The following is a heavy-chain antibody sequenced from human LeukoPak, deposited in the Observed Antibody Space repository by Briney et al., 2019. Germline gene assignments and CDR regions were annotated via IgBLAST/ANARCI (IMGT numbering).Heavy chain of an antibody. J-gene: IGHJ3*02. CDR1: GFSLSDHY. CDR3: ASTLAAAAILDAFDI. D-gene: IGHD6-13*01. Sequence: PGGSLRLSCAASGFSLSDHYMDWVRQAPGKGLEWVSSISSSSSYIYYADSVKGRFTISRDNAKNSLYLQMNSLRAEDTAVYYCASTLAAAAILDAFDIWGQGTMDTVSS. CDR2: ISSSSSYI. V-gene: IGHV3-21*01.